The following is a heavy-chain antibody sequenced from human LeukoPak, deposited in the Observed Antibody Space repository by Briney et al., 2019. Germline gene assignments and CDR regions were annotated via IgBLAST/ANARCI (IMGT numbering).Heavy chain of an antibody. CDR1: GFTFGSYA. D-gene: IGHD3-10*01. CDR2: LNSSGGAT. J-gene: IGHJ4*02. V-gene: IGHV3-23*01. Sequence: GGSLRLSCAASGFTFGSYAMSWVRQAPGKGLEWVSSLNSSGGATYYSDSVKGRFTSSRDNSKNTLYLQMNSLRAEDTAVYYCARDAVWFGELWGPFDYWGQGTLVTVSS. CDR3: ARDAVWFGELWGPFDY.